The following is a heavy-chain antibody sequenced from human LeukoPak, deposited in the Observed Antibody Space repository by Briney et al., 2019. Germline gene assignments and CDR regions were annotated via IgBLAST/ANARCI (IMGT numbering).Heavy chain of an antibody. CDR1: GGSFSGYY. V-gene: IGHV4-34*01. CDR2: INHSGST. J-gene: IGHJ4*02. D-gene: IGHD5-24*01. CDR3: ARRRGGYNEDFFGY. Sequence: SETLSLTCAVYGGSFSGYYWSWIRQPPGKGLEWIGEINHSGSTNYNPSLKSRVTISVDTSKNQFSLKLSSVTAADTAVYYCARRRGGYNEDFFGYWGQGTLVTVSS.